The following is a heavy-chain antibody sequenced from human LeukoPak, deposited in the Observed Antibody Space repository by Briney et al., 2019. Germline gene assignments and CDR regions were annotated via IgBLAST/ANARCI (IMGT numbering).Heavy chain of an antibody. Sequence: SETLSLTCTVSGGSISSGDYYWSWIRQPPGRGLEWIGCIYYSGSTYYNPSLKSRVTISVDTSKNQFSLKLSSVTAADTAVYYCARDAGYSYGPWDVWGQGTTVTVSS. J-gene: IGHJ6*02. CDR3: ARDAGYSYGPWDV. V-gene: IGHV4-30-4*01. CDR1: GGSISSGDYY. D-gene: IGHD5-18*01. CDR2: IYYSGST.